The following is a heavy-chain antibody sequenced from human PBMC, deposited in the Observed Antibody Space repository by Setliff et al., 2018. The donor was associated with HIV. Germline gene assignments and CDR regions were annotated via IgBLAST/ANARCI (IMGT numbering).Heavy chain of an antibody. V-gene: IGHV5-51*01. D-gene: IGHD6-13*01. J-gene: IGHJ3*01. CDR2: IYPEDSNI. Sequence: RGESLKISCKAVDYTFTTYWIGWVRQMPGEGLEWMGIIYPEDSNIKYNPSFQNQVTISADKSISTAYLQVHKLKASDTATYYCARRDGRSMNSFEIWGPGTMVTVSS. CDR1: DYTFTTYW. CDR3: ARRDGRSMNSFEI.